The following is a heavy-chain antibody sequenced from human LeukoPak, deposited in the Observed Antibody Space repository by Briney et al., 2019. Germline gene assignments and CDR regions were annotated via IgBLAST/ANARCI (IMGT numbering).Heavy chain of an antibody. CDR3: ARERRFGELLLFDY. J-gene: IGHJ4*02. V-gene: IGHV1-2*06. Sequence: ASVKVSCKASGYTFTGYYMHWVRQAPGQGLEWMGRINPNSGDTNYAQNFQGRVTMTRDTSGSTSNMELSRLRSDDTAVYYCARERRFGELLLFDYWGLGTLVSFSS. CDR2: INPNSGDT. CDR1: GYTFTGYY. D-gene: IGHD3-10*01.